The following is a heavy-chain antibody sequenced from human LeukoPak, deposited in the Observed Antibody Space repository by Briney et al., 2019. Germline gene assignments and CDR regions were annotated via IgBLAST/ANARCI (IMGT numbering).Heavy chain of an antibody. J-gene: IGHJ4*02. CDR3: AREDGDLFEYSSSSFDY. CDR1: GFTFSSYA. Sequence: GGSLRLSCAASGFTFSSYAMHWVRQAPGKGLEWVAVISYDGSNKYYADSVKGRFTISRDNSKNTLYLQMNSLRAEDTAVYYCAREDGDLFEYSSSSFDYWGQGTLVTVSS. CDR2: ISYDGSNK. V-gene: IGHV3-30-3*01. D-gene: IGHD6-6*01.